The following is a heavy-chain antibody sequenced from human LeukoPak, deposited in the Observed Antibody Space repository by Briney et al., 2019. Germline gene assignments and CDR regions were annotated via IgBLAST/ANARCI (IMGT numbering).Heavy chain of an antibody. V-gene: IGHV3-74*01. CDR1: GFTFSSYW. D-gene: IGHD3-16*02. J-gene: IGHJ4*02. CDR3: ARDYVWGSYRPPGY. CDR2: INSDGSST. Sequence: GGSLRLSCAASGFTFSSYWMHWVRQAPGKGMVWVSRINSDGSSTSYADSVKGRFTISRDNAKNTLYLQMNSLRAEDTAVYYCARDYVWGSYRPPGYWGQGTLVTVSS.